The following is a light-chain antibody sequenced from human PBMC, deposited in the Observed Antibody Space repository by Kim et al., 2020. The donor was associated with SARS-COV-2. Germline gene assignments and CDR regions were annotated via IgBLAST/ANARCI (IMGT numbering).Light chain of an antibody. CDR3: QVWDSASDQWV. Sequence: PGKTATITCGGNNIGTKRVRWYQKKPGQAPILVIFFDSDRPSVIPERFSGSNSGNTAALTISRVEAGDEADYFCQVWDSASDQWVFGGGTKLTVL. CDR2: FDS. V-gene: IGLV3-21*01. CDR1: NIGTKR. J-gene: IGLJ3*02.